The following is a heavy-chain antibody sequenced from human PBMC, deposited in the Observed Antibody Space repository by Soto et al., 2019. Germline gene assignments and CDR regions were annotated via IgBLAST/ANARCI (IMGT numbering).Heavy chain of an antibody. J-gene: IGHJ4*02. CDR1: GFTFSSYA. D-gene: IGHD6-13*01. V-gene: IGHV3-23*01. CDR2: ISGSGGST. CDR3: AKDRWQQPKMETGY. Sequence: EVQLLESGGGLVQPGGSLRLSCAASGFTFSSYAMSWVRQAPGKGLEWVSAISGSGGSTYYADSVKGRFTISRDNSKNTLYLQMNSLRAEDMAVYYCAKDRWQQPKMETGYWGQGTLVTVSS.